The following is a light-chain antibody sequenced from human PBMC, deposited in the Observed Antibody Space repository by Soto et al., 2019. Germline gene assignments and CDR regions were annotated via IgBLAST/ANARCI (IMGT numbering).Light chain of an antibody. Sequence: EIVMTQSPATLSVSPGERATLSCRASQSVSSNLAWYQQKPGQAPRLLMYGESTRATGVPARFSGSGSGTEFPLTISTLQSDYFAVYYCQQYNSWPYTFGQGTKLEIK. CDR1: QSVSSN. V-gene: IGKV3-15*01. CDR2: GES. J-gene: IGKJ2*01. CDR3: QQYNSWPYT.